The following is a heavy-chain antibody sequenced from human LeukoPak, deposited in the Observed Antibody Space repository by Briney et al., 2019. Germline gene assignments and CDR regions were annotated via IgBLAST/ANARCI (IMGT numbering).Heavy chain of an antibody. J-gene: IGHJ4*02. V-gene: IGHV3-21*01. CDR2: ISSSSSYI. CDR1: GFTFSTYS. D-gene: IGHD4-17*01. Sequence: GGSLRLSCAASGFTFSTYSMNWVRQAPGKGLEWVSSISSSSSYIFCADSVKGRFTMSRDNAENSLYLQMNSLRAEDTAVYYCARVKFGDYAIDYWGQGTLVTVSS. CDR3: ARVKFGDYAIDY.